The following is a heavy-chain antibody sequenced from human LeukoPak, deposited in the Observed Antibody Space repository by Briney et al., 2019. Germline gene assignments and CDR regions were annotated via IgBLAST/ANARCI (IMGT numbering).Heavy chain of an antibody. Sequence: GGSLRLSCAASGFTFSSYWMHWVRQAPGKGLVWVSRINSDGSSTSYADSVKGRFTISRDNDKHTLHLQMNSLRAEDTAVYYCARGQSGYMGYWGQGTLVTVSS. D-gene: IGHD5-24*01. V-gene: IGHV3-74*01. J-gene: IGHJ4*02. CDR2: INSDGSST. CDR3: ARGQSGYMGY. CDR1: GFTFSSYW.